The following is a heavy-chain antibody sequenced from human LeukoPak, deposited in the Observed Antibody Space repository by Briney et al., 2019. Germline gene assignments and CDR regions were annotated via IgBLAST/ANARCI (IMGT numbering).Heavy chain of an antibody. CDR2: INQEGSEK. J-gene: IGHJ4*02. Sequence: GGSLRLSCAASGSTSSRYYMSWVRQTPEKGLEWVANINQEGSEKNYVDSVKGRFTISRDNAKNSLYLQMNSLRAEDTAVYYCASAAGWESAYWGQGTLVTVSS. D-gene: IGHD1-26*01. CDR1: GSTSSRYY. CDR3: ASAAGWESAY. V-gene: IGHV3-7*01.